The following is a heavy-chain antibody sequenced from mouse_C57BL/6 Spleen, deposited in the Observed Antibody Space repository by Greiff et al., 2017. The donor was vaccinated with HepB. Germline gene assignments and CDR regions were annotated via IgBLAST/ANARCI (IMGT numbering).Heavy chain of an antibody. Sequence: QVQLQQSGTELVKPGASVKLSCKASGYTFTSYWMHWVKQRPGQGLEWIGNINPSNGGTNYNEKFKSKATLTVDKSSSTAYMQLSSLTSEDSAVYYCARSGADGSSYWYFDVWGTGTTVTVSS. CDR3: ARSGADGSSYWYFDV. CDR1: GYTFTSYW. J-gene: IGHJ1*03. CDR2: INPSNGGT. D-gene: IGHD1-1*01. V-gene: IGHV1-53*01.